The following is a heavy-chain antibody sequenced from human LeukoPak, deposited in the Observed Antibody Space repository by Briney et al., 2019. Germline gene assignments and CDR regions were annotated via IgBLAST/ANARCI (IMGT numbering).Heavy chain of an antibody. V-gene: IGHV1-8*01. CDR1: GYTFTSYD. D-gene: IGHD3-22*01. CDR2: MNPNSGNT. J-gene: IGHJ3*02. Sequence: ASVKVSCKASGYTFTSYDINWVPQATGQGLEWMGWMNPNSGNTGYAQKFQGRVTMTRNTSISTAYMELSSLRSEDTAVYYCARGGYYYDSSGYSSNAFDIWGQGTMVTVSS. CDR3: ARGGYYYDSSGYSSNAFDI.